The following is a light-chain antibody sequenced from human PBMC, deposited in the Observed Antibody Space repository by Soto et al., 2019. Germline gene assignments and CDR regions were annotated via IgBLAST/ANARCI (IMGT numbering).Light chain of an antibody. CDR2: KAS. V-gene: IGKV1-5*03. J-gene: IGKJ4*01. CDR3: QQYIASHT. CDR1: ESISSW. Sequence: DIQMTQSPSTLSASVGDRIIITCRASESISSWLAWYQQKPGKAPKLLIYKASTLESGVPSRFSASGSGTEFTLTISSLQPDDSATYFCQQYIASHTFGGGTKVEIK.